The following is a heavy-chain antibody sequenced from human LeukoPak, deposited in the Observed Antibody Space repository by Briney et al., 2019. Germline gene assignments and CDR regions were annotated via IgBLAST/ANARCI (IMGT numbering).Heavy chain of an antibody. CDR3: ANSSTVTTSPFDY. CDR1: GFTFSRYG. D-gene: IGHD4-17*01. J-gene: IGHJ4*02. CDR2: IRKSGGST. Sequence: GGSLRLSCAASGFTFSRYGMSGVREAPGGGVEWVSAIRKSGGSTYNPSSVKGPFTISRDNSKNTLYLQMNSLRAEDTAVYFCANSSTVTTSPFDYGGQGTLVTVSS. V-gene: IGHV3-23*01.